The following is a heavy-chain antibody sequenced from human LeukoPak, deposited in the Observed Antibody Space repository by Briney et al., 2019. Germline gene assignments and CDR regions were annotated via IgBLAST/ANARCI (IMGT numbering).Heavy chain of an antibody. CDR2: IRYDGSNK. Sequence: GGSLRLSCAASGFTFSSYGMHWVRQAPGKGLEWVAFIRYDGSNKYYADSVKGRFTISRDNSKNTLYLQMNSLRAEDTAVYYCAKMADSGYDPYYFFDYWGQGTLVTVSS. V-gene: IGHV3-30*02. CDR3: AKMADSGYDPYYFFDY. J-gene: IGHJ4*02. CDR1: GFTFSSYG. D-gene: IGHD5-12*01.